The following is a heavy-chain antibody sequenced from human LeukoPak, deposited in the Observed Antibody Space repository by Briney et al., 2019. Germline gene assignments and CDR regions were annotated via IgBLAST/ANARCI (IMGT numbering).Heavy chain of an antibody. J-gene: IGHJ4*02. V-gene: IGHV1-69*04. CDR2: IIPILDIA. CDR3: ARAHCTNGVCPIDY. D-gene: IGHD2-8*01. Sequence: SVKVSCKASGGTFSSYAISWVRQAPGQGLEWMGRIIPILDIANYAQKFQGRVTITADKSTSAAYMELRSLRSEDTAVYYCARAHCTNGVCPIDYWGQGTLVTVSS. CDR1: GGTFSSYA.